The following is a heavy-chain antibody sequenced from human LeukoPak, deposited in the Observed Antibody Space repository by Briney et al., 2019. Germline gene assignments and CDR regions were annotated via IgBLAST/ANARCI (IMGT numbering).Heavy chain of an antibody. CDR2: IYYRGST. J-gene: IGHJ4*02. CDR3: ARLGTTVTTDY. CDR1: AGSISSSSYH. Sequence: SETLSLTCTVSAGSISSSSYHWGWIRQPPGKGLEWIGSIYYRGSTYYNPSLKSRVTISVDTSKNQFSLKLSSVTAADTAVYYCARLGTTVTTDYWDQGTLVTVSS. V-gene: IGHV4-39*01. D-gene: IGHD4-17*01.